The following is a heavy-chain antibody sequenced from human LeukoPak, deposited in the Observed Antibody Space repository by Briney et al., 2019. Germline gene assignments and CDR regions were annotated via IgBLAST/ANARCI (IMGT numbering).Heavy chain of an antibody. CDR3: ARGLSRTPPGGY. J-gene: IGHJ4*02. V-gene: IGHV4-34*01. CDR1: RGSFSGYY. CDR2: INHSRSN. Sequence: SETLSLTCAVYRGSFSGYYWSWIRQPPGKGLEWIGEINHSRSNNYNPSLKSRVTISLDTYKNQFSLKLNSVTAADTAVYYCARGLSRTPPGGYWGQGTLVTVSS. D-gene: IGHD2-2*01.